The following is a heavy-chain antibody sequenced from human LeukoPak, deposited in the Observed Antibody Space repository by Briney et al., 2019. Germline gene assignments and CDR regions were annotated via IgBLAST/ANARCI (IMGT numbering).Heavy chain of an antibody. V-gene: IGHV1-18*04. CDR1: GYTFTSYG. D-gene: IGHD5-18*01. CDR3: ARDMWIQLPYYFDY. J-gene: IGHJ4*02. Sequence: GAPVKVSCKASGYTFTSYGISWVRQAPGQGLEWMGWISAYNGNTNYAQKLQGRVTMTTDTSTSTAYMELRSLRSDDTAVYYCARDMWIQLPYYFDYWGQGTLVTVSS. CDR2: ISAYNGNT.